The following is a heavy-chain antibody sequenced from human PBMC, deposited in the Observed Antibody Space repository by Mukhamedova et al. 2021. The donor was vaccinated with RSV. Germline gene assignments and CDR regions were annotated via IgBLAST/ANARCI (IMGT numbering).Heavy chain of an antibody. CDR2: NQ. V-gene: IGHV3-30*07. J-gene: IGHJ4*02. CDR3: TRLGGSSVAGLYYYDY. Sequence: NQYYTDSVKGRFTISRDDSKSTLYLQMNSLRAEDTAVYYRTRLGGSSVAGLYYYDYWGQGTLATVSS. D-gene: IGHD6-19*01.